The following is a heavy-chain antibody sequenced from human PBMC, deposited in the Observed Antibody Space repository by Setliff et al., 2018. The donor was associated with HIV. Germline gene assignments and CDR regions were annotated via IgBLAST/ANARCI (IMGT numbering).Heavy chain of an antibody. CDR1: TFTASSYH. V-gene: IGHV3-48*03. Sequence: LSLSCAASTFTASSYHMNCVRQSPGKGLEWVSYISSSGSIIYYADSVKGRFTISRDNAKNSLYLQMNSLRPEDSAVYYCATEVEKYSYGSSGMDVWGQGTTVTVSS. CDR2: ISSSGSII. J-gene: IGHJ6*02. CDR3: ATEVEKYSYGSSGMDV. D-gene: IGHD5-18*01.